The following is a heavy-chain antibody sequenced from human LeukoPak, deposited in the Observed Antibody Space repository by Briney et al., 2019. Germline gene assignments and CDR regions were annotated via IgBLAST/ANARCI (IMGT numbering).Heavy chain of an antibody. Sequence: SETLSLTCAVCGGSFSGYYWSWIRQPPGKGLEWIGEINHSGSTNYNPSLKSRVTISVDTSKNQFSLKLSSVTAADTAVYYCARGYGSGSYSTPPDYWGQGTLVTVSS. V-gene: IGHV4-34*01. CDR2: INHSGST. J-gene: IGHJ4*02. CDR1: GGSFSGYY. CDR3: ARGYGSGSYSTPPDY. D-gene: IGHD3-10*01.